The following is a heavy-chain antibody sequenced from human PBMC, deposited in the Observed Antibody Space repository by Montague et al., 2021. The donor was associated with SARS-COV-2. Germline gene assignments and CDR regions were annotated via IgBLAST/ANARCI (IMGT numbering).Heavy chain of an antibody. D-gene: IGHD4-17*01. CDR1: GFSLNTSGAG. CDR3: ARYGDYGSWFDP. Sequence: PALVKPTQTLTLTCTVSGFSLNTSGAGVGWVRQPPGKALEWLALIYWDDDKRYSPSLKSRSTISKDTTKNEVVLTVANMDPVDTATYYCARYGDYGSWFDPWGQGTLVTVSS. CDR2: IYWDDDK. J-gene: IGHJ5*02. V-gene: IGHV2-5*02.